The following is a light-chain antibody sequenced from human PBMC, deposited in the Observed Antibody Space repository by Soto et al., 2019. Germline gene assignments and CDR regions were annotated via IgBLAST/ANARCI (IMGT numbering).Light chain of an antibody. CDR1: QTITTE. V-gene: IGKV3-11*01. Sequence: TKAPATLKMSPGERDMLSCRASQTITTELAWYQQKPGQPPRLLIYDASNRATGIPARFSGSGSGTEFTLTISRLEPEDFAVYYCQQYSSSPLTFGGGTKVDIK. CDR2: DAS. CDR3: QQYSSSPLT. J-gene: IGKJ4*01.